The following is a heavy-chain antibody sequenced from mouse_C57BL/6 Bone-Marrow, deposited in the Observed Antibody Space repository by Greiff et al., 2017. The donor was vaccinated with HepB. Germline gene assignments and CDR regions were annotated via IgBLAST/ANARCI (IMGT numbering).Heavy chain of an antibody. CDR3: ARPSYYGSSYGAMDD. D-gene: IGHD1-1*01. Sequence: QVQLQQPGAELVKPGASVKLSCKASGYTFTSYWMHWVKQRPGQGLEWIGMIHPNSGSTNYNEKFKSKATLTVDKSSSTAYMQLSSLTSEDSAVYYCARPSYYGSSYGAMDDWGQGTSVTVSS. CDR1: GYTFTSYW. V-gene: IGHV1-64*01. CDR2: IHPNSGST. J-gene: IGHJ4*01.